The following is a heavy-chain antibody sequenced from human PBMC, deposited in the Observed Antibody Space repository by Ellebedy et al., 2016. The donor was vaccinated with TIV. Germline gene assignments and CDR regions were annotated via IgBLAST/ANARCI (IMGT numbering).Heavy chain of an antibody. CDR2: IDPSDSYT. D-gene: IGHD3-10*01. CDR3: ARQVIIPYNWFDP. V-gene: IGHV5-10-1*01. J-gene: IGHJ5*02. Sequence: GESLKISCKGSGYSFTSYWISWVRQMPGKGLEWMGRIDPSDSYTNYSPSFQGHVTISADKSISTAYLQWSSLKASDTAMYYCARQVIIPYNWFDPWGQGTLVTVSS. CDR1: GYSFTSYW.